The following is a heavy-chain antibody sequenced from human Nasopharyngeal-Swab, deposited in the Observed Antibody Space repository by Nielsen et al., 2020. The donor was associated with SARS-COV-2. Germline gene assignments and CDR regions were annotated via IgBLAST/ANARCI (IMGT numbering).Heavy chain of an antibody. CDR1: GFTFSSYA. D-gene: IGHD3-16*01. V-gene: IGHV3-23*01. CDR3: AKDFWGALDS. J-gene: IGHJ4*02. CDR2: ISGSGGST. Sequence: GASLKISCAASGFTFSSYAMSWVRQAPGKGLEWVSAISGSGGSTYYADSVKGRFTISKDNSKNTLYLQMNSLRGDDTAIYFCAKDFWGALDSWGQGTLVTVSS.